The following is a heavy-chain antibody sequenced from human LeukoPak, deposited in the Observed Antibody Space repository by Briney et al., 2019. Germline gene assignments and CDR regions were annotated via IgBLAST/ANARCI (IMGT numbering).Heavy chain of an antibody. CDR3: ARGPYGKGYYYGMDV. CDR1: GFTFSSYW. V-gene: IGHV3-7*04. CDR2: MNIDGSEK. D-gene: IGHD3-10*01. J-gene: IGHJ6*02. Sequence: GGSLRLSCAASGFTFSSYWMGWVRQAPGKRLEWVANMNIDGSEKYYADSVRGRFTISRDNARNSVYLQMNSLRVEDTAVYYCARGPYGKGYYYGMDVWGQGTTVTVSS.